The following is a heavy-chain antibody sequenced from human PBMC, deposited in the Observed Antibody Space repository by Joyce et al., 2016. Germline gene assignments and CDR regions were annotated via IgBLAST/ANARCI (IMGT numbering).Heavy chain of an antibody. V-gene: IGHV3-30*03. D-gene: IGHD6-13*01. CDR1: GFTFSNYG. Sequence: QVQLVESGGGVVQPGRSLRLSCAASGFTFSNYGMHWVRQAPGKGLEWVAVISYDGSNKYYVASVKGRFTISRDNSKNTLYLQMNSLRPEDTAVYYCARALGWDSNSCHDYRGQGTLVTVSS. CDR2: ISYDGSNK. J-gene: IGHJ4*02. CDR3: ARALGWDSNSCHDY.